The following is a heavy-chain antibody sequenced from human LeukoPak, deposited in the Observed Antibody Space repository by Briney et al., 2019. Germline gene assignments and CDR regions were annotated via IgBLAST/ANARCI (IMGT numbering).Heavy chain of an antibody. V-gene: IGHV4-39*01. D-gene: IGHD4-11*01. CDR2: IYYSGST. CDR3: ARYSNYDWFDP. CDR1: GGSISSSSYY. J-gene: IGHJ5*02. Sequence: SETLSLTCTVSGGSISSSSYYWGWIRQPPGQGLEWIGIIYYSGSTYYNPSLKSRVTISVDTSKNQFSLKLSSVTAADTAVYYCARYSNYDWFDPWGQGTLVTVSS.